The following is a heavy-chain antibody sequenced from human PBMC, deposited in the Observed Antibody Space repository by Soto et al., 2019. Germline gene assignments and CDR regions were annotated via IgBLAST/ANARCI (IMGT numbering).Heavy chain of an antibody. J-gene: IGHJ4*02. CDR2: ISSGSKTI. Sequence: RRLSCAASGFTFSGYSVNWVRQAPGKGLEWVSYISSGSKTIYYADSVKGRFTVSRDNARNSQYLQMSSLRDEDTAVYYCAREDILGARSFDYWGQGTLVTVSS. D-gene: IGHD1-26*01. CDR3: AREDILGARSFDY. V-gene: IGHV3-48*02. CDR1: GFTFSGYS.